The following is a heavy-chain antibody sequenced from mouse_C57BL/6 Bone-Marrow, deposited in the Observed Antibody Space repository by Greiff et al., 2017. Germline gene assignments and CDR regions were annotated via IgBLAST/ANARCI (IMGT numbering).Heavy chain of an antibody. J-gene: IGHJ3*01. V-gene: IGHV1-18*01. CDR3: ARSTGRWFAY. Sequence: EVQLRESGPELVKPGASVKIPCKASGYTFTDYNMDWVKQSHGKSLEWIGDINPNNGGTIYNQKFKGKATLTVDKSSSTAYMELRSLTSEDTAVYYCARSTGRWFAYWGQGTLVTVSA. CDR1: GYTFTDYN. D-gene: IGHD6-1*01. CDR2: INPNNGGT.